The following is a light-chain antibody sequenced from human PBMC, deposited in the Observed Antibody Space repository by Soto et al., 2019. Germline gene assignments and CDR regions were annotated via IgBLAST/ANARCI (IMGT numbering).Light chain of an antibody. CDR1: SSDVGGHNF. CDR2: DVS. J-gene: IGLJ2*01. CDR3: SSYTTSSTLVV. V-gene: IGLV2-14*01. Sequence: QSVLTQPASVSGSPGQSITISCTGTSSDVGGHNFVSWYQQHPGKAPKLVIYDVSNRPSGVSNRFSGSKSGNTASLTISGLQAEDEADYYCSSYTTSSTLVVFGGGTKLTVL.